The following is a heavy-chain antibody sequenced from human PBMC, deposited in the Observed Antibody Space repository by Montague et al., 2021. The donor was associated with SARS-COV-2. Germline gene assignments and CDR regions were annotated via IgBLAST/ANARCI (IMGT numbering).Heavy chain of an antibody. CDR3: AGGSTTNYYYYGMDV. V-gene: IGHV3-21*04. Sequence: SLRLSCAASGFTFSTYIMNWVRQAPGKGLEWVSLISSSSGYIYYADSVKGRFTISRDNAQNSLYLQMNSLRAEDTAVYYCAGGSTTNYYYYGMDVWGQGTTVTVSS. CDR2: ISSSSGYI. D-gene: IGHD5/OR15-5a*01. CDR1: GFTFSTYI. J-gene: IGHJ6*02.